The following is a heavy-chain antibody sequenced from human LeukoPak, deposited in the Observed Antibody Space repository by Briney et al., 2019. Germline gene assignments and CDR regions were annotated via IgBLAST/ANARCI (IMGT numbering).Heavy chain of an antibody. CDR1: AYTFTGYY. CDR2: INPNSGGT. V-gene: IGHV1-2*06. J-gene: IGHJ4*02. Sequence: ASVKVSCKASAYTFTGYYMHWVRQAPGQGLERVGRINPNSGGTNYAQKFQGRVTMTRDTSISTAYMELSRLRSDDTAVYYCARDLYGDYFMGYWGQGTLVTVSS. CDR3: ARDLYGDYFMGY. D-gene: IGHD4-17*01.